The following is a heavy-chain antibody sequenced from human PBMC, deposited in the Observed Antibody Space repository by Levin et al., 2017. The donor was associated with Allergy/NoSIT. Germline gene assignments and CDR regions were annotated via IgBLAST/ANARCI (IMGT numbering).Heavy chain of an antibody. J-gene: IGHJ1*01. CDR3: ARDGYDAIDA. CDR2: IYHNGDT. CDR1: GASISTYY. Sequence: SETLSLTCTVSGASISTYYWSWIRQSPGKGLEWIGYIYHNGDTRYNPSLKSRVTISVDTSKNQFSLKLNSVTAADTAVYHCARDGYDAIDAWGRGTVVNVS. V-gene: IGHV4-59*12. D-gene: IGHD5-12*01.